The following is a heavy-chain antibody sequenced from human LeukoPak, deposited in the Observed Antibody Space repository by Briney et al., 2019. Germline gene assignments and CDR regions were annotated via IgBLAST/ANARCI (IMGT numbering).Heavy chain of an antibody. J-gene: IGHJ4*02. CDR1: GFTLSIYG. D-gene: IGHD6-19*01. Sequence: GGSLRLSCATSGFTLSIYGMHWVRQAPGKGLEWVSYISSSGSTIYYADSVKGRFTISRDNAKNSLYLQMNSLRAEDTAVYYCARGRSSGWYEYFDYWGQGTLVTVSS. V-gene: IGHV3-48*04. CDR3: ARGRSSGWYEYFDY. CDR2: ISSSGSTI.